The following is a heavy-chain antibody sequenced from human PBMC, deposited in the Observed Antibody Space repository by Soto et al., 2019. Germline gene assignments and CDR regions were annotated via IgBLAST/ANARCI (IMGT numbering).Heavy chain of an antibody. V-gene: IGHV3-23*01. Sequence: GGSLRLSCAASGFTFSSYAMSWVRQAPGKXLEWVSAISGSGGSTYYADSVKGRFTISRDNSKNTLYLQMNSLRAEDTAVYYCAKGPDFWSGYYTNDAFDIWGQGTMVTVSS. CDR3: AKGPDFWSGYYTNDAFDI. D-gene: IGHD3-3*01. CDR1: GFTFSSYA. J-gene: IGHJ3*02. CDR2: ISGSGGST.